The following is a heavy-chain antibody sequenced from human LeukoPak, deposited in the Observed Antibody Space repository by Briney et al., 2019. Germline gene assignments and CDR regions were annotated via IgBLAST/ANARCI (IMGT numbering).Heavy chain of an antibody. Sequence: GGSLRLSCETSGFSFSNYAMNWVRQIPGKGLEWVSSISSGSSHIYYAESMKGRFTMSRDNSKNSVTLEMTSLRVEDTAVYYCARSTHSWLGWFEFWGQGTLVTVAS. CDR3: ARSTHSWLGWFEF. CDR2: ISSGSSHI. CDR1: GFSFSNYA. V-gene: IGHV3-21*01. D-gene: IGHD5-24*01. J-gene: IGHJ5*01.